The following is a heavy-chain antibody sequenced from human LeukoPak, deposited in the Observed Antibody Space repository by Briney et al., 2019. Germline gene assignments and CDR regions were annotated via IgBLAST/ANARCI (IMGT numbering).Heavy chain of an antibody. V-gene: IGHV4-39*01. J-gene: IGHJ4*02. CDR1: GGSISSSSYY. D-gene: IGHD3-22*01. CDR2: IYYSGST. Sequence: PSETLSLTCTVSGGSISSSSYYWGWIRQPPGKGLEWIGSIYYSGSTYYNPSLKSRVTISVDTSKNQFSLKLSSVTAADTAVYYCASWFTPNYYDSSGYYGEFDYWGQGTLVTVSS. CDR3: ASWFTPNYYDSSGYYGEFDY.